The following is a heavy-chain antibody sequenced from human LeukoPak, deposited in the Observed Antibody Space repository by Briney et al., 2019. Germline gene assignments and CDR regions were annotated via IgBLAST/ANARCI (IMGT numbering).Heavy chain of an antibody. CDR2: FDPDDGET. J-gene: IGHJ4*02. CDR3: AADTQKTVVPSTDH. CDR1: GYSLIDLS. V-gene: IGHV1-24*01. D-gene: IGHD4-23*01. Sequence: EASVKVSCKVSGYSLIDLSMYWVRQAPGKGLEWMGGFDPDDGETTYAQRFQGRVTITEDTSTDTAYMELTNLRSDDTAVYYCAADTQKTVVPSTDHWGQGTLVTVSS.